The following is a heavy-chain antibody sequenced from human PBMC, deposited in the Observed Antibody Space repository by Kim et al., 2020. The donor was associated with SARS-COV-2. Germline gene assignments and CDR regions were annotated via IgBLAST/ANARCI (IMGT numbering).Heavy chain of an antibody. CDR2: ISYDGSNK. CDR1: GFTFSSYA. J-gene: IGHJ6*02. V-gene: IGHV3-30*04. CDR3: ARTHCSSTNCFYYYYGMDV. D-gene: IGHD2-2*01. Sequence: GGSLRLSCAASGFTFSSYAMHWVRQAPGKGLEWVAVISYDGSNKYYADSVKGRFTISRDNSKNTLYLQMNSLRAEDTAVYYCARTHCSSTNCFYYYYGMDVWGQGTTVTVSS.